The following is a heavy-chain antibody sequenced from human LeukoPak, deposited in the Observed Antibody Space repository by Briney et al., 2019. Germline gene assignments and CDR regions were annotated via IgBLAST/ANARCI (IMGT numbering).Heavy chain of an antibody. CDR2: VYHSGST. CDR3: ARLVNDAFDI. J-gene: IGHJ3*02. CDR1: GYSISSAYY. V-gene: IGHV4-38-2*02. Sequence: SETLSLTCTVSGYSISSAYYWGWIRQPPGKGLEWIGSVYHSGSTYYNPSLKSRVTISLDTSKNQFSLKLSSVTAADTAVYYCARLVNDAFDIWGQGTKVTVSS. D-gene: IGHD4-23*01.